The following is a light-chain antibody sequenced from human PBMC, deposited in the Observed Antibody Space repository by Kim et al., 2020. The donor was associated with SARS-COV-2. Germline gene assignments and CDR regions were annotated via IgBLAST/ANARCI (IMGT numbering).Light chain of an antibody. CDR1: SSDVGSYNL. J-gene: IGLJ3*02. CDR2: EVS. V-gene: IGLV2-23*02. Sequence: QSALTQPASVSGSPGQSITISCTGTSSDVGSYNLVSWYQQYPGKASKLMIYEVSTRPSGVSNRFSGSKSGNTASLTISGLQAEDEADYYCCSYARSSTWVFGGGTQLTVL. CDR3: CSYARSSTWV.